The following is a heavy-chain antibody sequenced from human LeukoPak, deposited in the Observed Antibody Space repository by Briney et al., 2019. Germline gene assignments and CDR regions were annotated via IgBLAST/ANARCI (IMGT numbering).Heavy chain of an antibody. J-gene: IGHJ4*02. Sequence: SETLSLTCTVSGGSISSSSYYWGWIRQPPGKGLEWIGSIYYSGNTYYTPSLKSRVTISVDTSKNQFSLRLSSVTAADTAVYYCARHKNGYNFPFDYWGQGTLVTVSS. CDR1: GGSISSSSYY. CDR2: IYYSGNT. CDR3: ARHKNGYNFPFDY. D-gene: IGHD5-24*01. V-gene: IGHV4-39*01.